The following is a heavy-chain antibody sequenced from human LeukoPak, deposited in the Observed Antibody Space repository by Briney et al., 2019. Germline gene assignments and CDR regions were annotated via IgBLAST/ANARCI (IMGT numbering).Heavy chain of an antibody. CDR2: ISHDGSNK. D-gene: IGHD3-10*01. CDR3: AKDAQLLWFGESNIDY. J-gene: IGHJ4*02. CDR1: GFTFSSYG. Sequence: GGSLRLSCAASGFTFSSYGMHWVRRAPGKGLEWVAVISHDGSNKYYADSVKGRFTISRDNSKNTLYLQMNSLRAEDTAVYYCAKDAQLLWFGESNIDYWGQGTLVTVSS. V-gene: IGHV3-30*18.